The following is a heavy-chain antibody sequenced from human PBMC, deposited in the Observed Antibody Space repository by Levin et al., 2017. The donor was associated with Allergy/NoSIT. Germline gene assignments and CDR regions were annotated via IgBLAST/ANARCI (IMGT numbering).Heavy chain of an antibody. V-gene: IGHV3-13*01. CDR3: ARVGQDAFDF. CDR1: GFTFSRYD. J-gene: IGHJ3*01. Sequence: GESLKISCAASGFTFSRYDMHWVRQATGKGLEWVSAIGAAGDTEYSGSVKGRFTISRENGKNSLYLQMNSLRAGDTAVYYCARVGQDAFDFWGQGTMVTVSS. D-gene: IGHD3-16*01. CDR2: IGAAGDT.